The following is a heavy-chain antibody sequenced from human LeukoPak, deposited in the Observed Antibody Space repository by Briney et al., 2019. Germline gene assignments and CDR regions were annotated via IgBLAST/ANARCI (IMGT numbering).Heavy chain of an antibody. CDR2: TSSDLNVK. J-gene: IGHJ4*02. CDR3: ARAPYYDILTGSQYFDY. D-gene: IGHD3-9*01. Sequence: GGSLRLSCAASGFTFRNYVIHWVRQAPGKGLEWVAVTSSDLNVKLYADSVKGRFTISRDNSKNTLYLQMNSLRAEDTAVYYCARAPYYDILTGSQYFDYWGQGTLVTVSS. CDR1: GFTFRNYV. V-gene: IGHV3-30-3*01.